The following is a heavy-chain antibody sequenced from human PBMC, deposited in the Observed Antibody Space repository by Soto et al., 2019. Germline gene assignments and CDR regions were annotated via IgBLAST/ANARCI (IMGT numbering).Heavy chain of an antibody. V-gene: IGHV1-3*01. CDR1: GYTFTSYA. Sequence: ASVKVSCKASGYTFTSYAMHWLRQAPGQRLEWMGWINAGNGNTKYSQKFQGRVTITRDTSASTAYMELSSLRSEDTAVYYCARGDFFASGYSYPDYWGQETPVTVS. CDR3: ARGDFFASGYSYPDY. D-gene: IGHD5-18*01. J-gene: IGHJ4*02. CDR2: INAGNGNT.